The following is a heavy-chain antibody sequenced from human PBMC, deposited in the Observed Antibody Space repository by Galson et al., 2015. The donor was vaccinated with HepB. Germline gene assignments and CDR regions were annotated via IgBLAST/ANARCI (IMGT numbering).Heavy chain of an antibody. CDR3: ANIPIRVTGRGLGS. J-gene: IGHJ5*02. Sequence: SLRLSCAASGFTFSRYVMSWVRQGPGKGLECVASISESGAITDYADSEKGRFTISRDNSRYTVYLQMSDLRVEDTGVYYCANIPIRVTGRGLGSWGQGTQVTVSS. V-gene: IGHV3-23*01. CDR1: GFTFSRYV. CDR2: ISESGAIT. D-gene: IGHD2-21*02.